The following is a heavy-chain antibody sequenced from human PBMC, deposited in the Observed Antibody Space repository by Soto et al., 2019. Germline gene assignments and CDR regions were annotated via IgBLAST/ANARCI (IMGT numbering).Heavy chain of an antibody. Sequence: SVKVSCKASGGTFSSYAISWVRQGPGQGLEWMGGICPIFGRANYAQKFQGRVKITADESTSTAYRELSSLRSEDTAVYYCAREVDFWSCYYTGPPYYYYYGMDVCGQGTTVTVSS. D-gene: IGHD3-3*01. CDR1: GGTFSSYA. J-gene: IGHJ6*02. CDR3: AREVDFWSCYYTGPPYYYYYGMDV. CDR2: ICPIFGRA. V-gene: IGHV1-69*13.